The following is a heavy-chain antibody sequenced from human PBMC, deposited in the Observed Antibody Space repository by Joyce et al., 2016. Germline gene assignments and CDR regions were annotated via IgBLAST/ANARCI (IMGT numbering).Heavy chain of an antibody. CDR2: ISWEGDRK. CDR1: CFTFDDYT. CDR3: AKAVDSNLDY. Sequence: EVQLVQSGGVVVQPGGSLGLSCATSCFTFDDYTMQWVRQPPGKGLEWLAVISWEGDRKYYGDSVKCRFTISRDNSKNFLYLQMNSLRTEDTALYYCAKAVDSNLDYWGQGTLVTVSS. V-gene: IGHV3-43*01. J-gene: IGHJ4*02. D-gene: IGHD4-11*01.